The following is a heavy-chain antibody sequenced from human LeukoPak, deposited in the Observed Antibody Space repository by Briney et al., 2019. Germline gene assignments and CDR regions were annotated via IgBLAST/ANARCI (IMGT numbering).Heavy chain of an antibody. CDR2: IYYSGST. D-gene: IGHD6-19*01. J-gene: IGHJ4*02. V-gene: IGHV4-59*01. CDR3: AGQYSSGWYDY. CDR1: GGSISSYY. Sequence: SETLSLTCTVSGGSISSYYWSWIRQPPGKGREWIGYIYYSGSTTYNPSLTSRVTISVDTSKTQFSLKRSSVTAADTAVYYCAGQYSSGWYDYWGQGTLVSVSS.